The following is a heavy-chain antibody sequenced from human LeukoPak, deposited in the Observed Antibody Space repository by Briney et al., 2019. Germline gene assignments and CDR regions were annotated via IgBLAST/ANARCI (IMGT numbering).Heavy chain of an antibody. V-gene: IGHV3-53*01. J-gene: IGHJ4*02. CDR3: ARGTVTAPDY. CDR2: IYSGCNT. CDR1: GFSVSNTY. Sequence: GGSLRLSCAASGFSVSNTYMSWVRQAPGKGLEWVSIIYSGCNTYYADSVKGRFTISRDNSKNTLYLQMNRLRPEDTAVYYCARGTVTAPDYWGQGTPVTVSS. D-gene: IGHD2-21*02.